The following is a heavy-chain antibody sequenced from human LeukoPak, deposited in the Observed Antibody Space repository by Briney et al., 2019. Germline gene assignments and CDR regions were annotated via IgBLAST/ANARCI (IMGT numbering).Heavy chain of an antibody. CDR2: ISSSSSYI. Sequence: GGSLRLSCAASGFTFSSYSMNWVRQAPGKGLEWVSSISSSSSYIDYADSVKGRFTIARDNAKNSLYLQMNSLRAEDTAVYYCARDSKTLYDFWSGYPYDYYYYYGMDVWGQGTTVTVSS. CDR1: GFTFSSYS. J-gene: IGHJ6*02. D-gene: IGHD3-3*01. CDR3: ARDSKTLYDFWSGYPYDYYYYYGMDV. V-gene: IGHV3-21*01.